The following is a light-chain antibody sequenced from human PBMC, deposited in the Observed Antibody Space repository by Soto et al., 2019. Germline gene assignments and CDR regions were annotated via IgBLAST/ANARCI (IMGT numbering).Light chain of an antibody. J-gene: IGKJ2*01. CDR2: GAS. Sequence: IVLTQSPGTLSLPPGQRATLSCKASQSLNNRYLAWYQQKPGQAPRLLLYGASTRATGVPDMCSGSGSGTDFTLTISRLGPEDFAVYYCQQFGTSPPYTFGQGTKLEIE. CDR3: QQFGTSPPYT. CDR1: QSLNNRY. V-gene: IGKV3-20*01.